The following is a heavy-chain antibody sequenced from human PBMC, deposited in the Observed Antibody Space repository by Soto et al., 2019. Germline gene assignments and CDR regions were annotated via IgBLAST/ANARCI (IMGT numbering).Heavy chain of an antibody. CDR3: ARDLETGYYYDSSGYYYAAFDI. CDR2: IIPIFGTA. J-gene: IGHJ3*02. Sequence: SVKVSCKASGGTFSSYAISWVRQAPGQGLEWMGGIIPIFGTANYAQKFQGRVTITADESTSTAYMELSSLRSEDTAVYYCARDLETGYYYDSSGYYYAAFDIWGQGTMVTVSS. D-gene: IGHD3-22*01. CDR1: GGTFSSYA. V-gene: IGHV1-69*13.